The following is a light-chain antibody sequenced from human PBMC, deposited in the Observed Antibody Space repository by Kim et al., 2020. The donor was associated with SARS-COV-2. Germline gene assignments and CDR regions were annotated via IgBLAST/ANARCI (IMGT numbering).Light chain of an antibody. CDR2: GAS. V-gene: IGKV3-15*01. CDR3: QEFDNWPS. Sequence: LSWSPGEGVPPPCRASQRLSSTLAWYQQKPGQPPRLISYGASTRATGIPARFSGSGSGTEFTLTISSLQSEAFAVYYCQEFDNWPSFGQGTKLEI. J-gene: IGKJ2*03. CDR1: QRLSST.